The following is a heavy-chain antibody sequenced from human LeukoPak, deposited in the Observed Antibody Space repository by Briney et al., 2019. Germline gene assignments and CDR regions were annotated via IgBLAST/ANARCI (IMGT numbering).Heavy chain of an antibody. CDR2: IYPGDSDT. D-gene: IGHD3-10*01. CDR3: TKHVSSQGRGVDY. J-gene: IGHJ4*02. V-gene: IGHV5-51*01. Sequence: GESLKISCQTSGYSFTSYWIGWVRQMPGKGLEWMGIIYPGDSDTRYIPSFQGQVTISADKSINTAYLQWSSLEASDTAMYYCTKHVSSQGRGVDYWGQGTLVTVSS. CDR1: GYSFTSYW.